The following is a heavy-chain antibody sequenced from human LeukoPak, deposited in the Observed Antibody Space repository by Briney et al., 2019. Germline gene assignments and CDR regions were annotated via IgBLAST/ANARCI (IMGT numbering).Heavy chain of an antibody. CDR1: GFTFSSYE. Sequence: GGSLRLSCAASGFTFSSYEMNWVRQAPGKGLEWVSYISSSGRTIYYADSVKGRFTISRDNAKNSLYLQMNSLRAEDTAVYYCAREGKTQNYDILTGYYTQYFGYWGQGTLVTVSS. CDR2: ISSSGRTI. CDR3: AREGKTQNYDILTGYYTQYFGY. D-gene: IGHD3-9*01. V-gene: IGHV3-48*03. J-gene: IGHJ4*02.